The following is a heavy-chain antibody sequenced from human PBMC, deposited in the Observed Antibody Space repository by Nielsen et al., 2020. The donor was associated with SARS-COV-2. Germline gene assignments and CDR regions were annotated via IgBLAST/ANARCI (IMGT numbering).Heavy chain of an antibody. CDR3: ARTPIFGVSYYGMDV. V-gene: IGHV2-70*11. Sequence: SGPTLVKPTQTLTLTCTFSGFSLSTSGMCVSWIRQPPGKALEWLARIDWDDDKYYSTSLKTRLTISKDTSKNQVVLTMTNMDPVDTATYYCARTPIFGVSYYGMDVWGQGTTVTVSS. CDR1: GFSLSTSGMC. CDR2: IDWDDDK. D-gene: IGHD3-3*02. J-gene: IGHJ6*02.